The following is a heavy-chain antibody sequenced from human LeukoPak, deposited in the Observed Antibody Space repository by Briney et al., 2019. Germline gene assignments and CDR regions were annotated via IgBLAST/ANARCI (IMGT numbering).Heavy chain of an antibody. CDR1: GGSISSNSYY. CDR2: IYYSGST. V-gene: IGHV4-39*01. D-gene: IGHD3-10*01. Sequence: SETLSLTCAVSGGSISSNSYYWGWIRQPPGKGLEWIGSIYYSGSTYYNPSLKSRVTISVDTSKNQFSLKLSSVTAADTAVYYCASFRPPVRRRGDSNWFDPWGQGTLVTVSS. J-gene: IGHJ5*02. CDR3: ASFRPPVRRRGDSNWFDP.